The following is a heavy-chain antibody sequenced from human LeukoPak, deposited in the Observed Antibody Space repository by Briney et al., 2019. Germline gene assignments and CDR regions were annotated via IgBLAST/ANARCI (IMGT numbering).Heavy chain of an antibody. V-gene: IGHV1-69*06. Sequence: ASVKVSCKASGGIFSRYAISWVRQAPGLGLEWLGGIIPIFGAANYAQKFQGRVTITADKSTTTAYMELSSLRSEDTAVYYCAREGYSSGWYNYFDYWGQGTLVTVSS. J-gene: IGHJ4*02. CDR2: IIPIFGAA. D-gene: IGHD6-19*01. CDR3: AREGYSSGWYNYFDY. CDR1: GGIFSRYA.